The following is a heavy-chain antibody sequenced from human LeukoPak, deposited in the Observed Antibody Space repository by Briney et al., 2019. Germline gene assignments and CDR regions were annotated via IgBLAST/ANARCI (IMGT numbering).Heavy chain of an antibody. CDR2: ISSSSSTI. CDR3: ARGLPPVMKYYFDY. D-gene: IGHD4-11*01. V-gene: IGHV3-48*02. CDR1: GFTFSSYS. Sequence: PGGSLRLSCAASGFTFSSYSMNWVRQAPGKGLEWVSYISSSSSTISYADSVKGRFTIARDNAKNSLYLQMNSLRDEDTAVYYCARGLPPVMKYYFDYWGQGTLVTVSS. J-gene: IGHJ4*02.